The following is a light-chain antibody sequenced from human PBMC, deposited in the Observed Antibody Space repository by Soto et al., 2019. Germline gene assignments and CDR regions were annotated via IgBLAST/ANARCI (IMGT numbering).Light chain of an antibody. CDR1: HSVTTH. J-gene: IGKJ5*01. Sequence: TLSADTLSVPQAERPTLPVWASHSVTTHLAWFQQRPGQTPRLLIYDASTRAPGIPARFSGRGSGADFTLTISSLEPEDFAVYYCQQRSDSTTFGQGTRLEIK. CDR2: DAS. CDR3: QQRSDSTT. V-gene: IGKV3-11*01.